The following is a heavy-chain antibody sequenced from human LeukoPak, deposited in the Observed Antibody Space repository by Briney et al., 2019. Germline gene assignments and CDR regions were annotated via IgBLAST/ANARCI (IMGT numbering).Heavy chain of an antibody. CDR2: IIPILGIA. CDR3: ARDYGDYQGAFDI. J-gene: IGHJ3*02. D-gene: IGHD4-17*01. Sequence: SVKVSCKASGGTFSSYAISWVRQAPGQGLEWMGRIIPILGIANYAQKFQGRVTITADKSTSTAYMELSSLRSEDTAVYYCARDYGDYQGAFDIWGQGTMVTVSS. V-gene: IGHV1-69*04. CDR1: GGTFSSYA.